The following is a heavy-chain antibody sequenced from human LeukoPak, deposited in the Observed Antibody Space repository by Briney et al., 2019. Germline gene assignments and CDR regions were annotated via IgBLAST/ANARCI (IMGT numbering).Heavy chain of an antibody. D-gene: IGHD3-10*01. Sequence: GGSLRLSCAASGFTVSSNYMSWVRQAPGKGLEWVSVIYSGGSTYCADSVKGRFTISRDNSKNTLYLQMNSLRAEDTAVYYCASSVWFGELFIDYWGQGTLVTVSS. CDR3: ASSVWFGELFIDY. CDR2: IYSGGST. J-gene: IGHJ4*02. V-gene: IGHV3-66*01. CDR1: GFTVSSNY.